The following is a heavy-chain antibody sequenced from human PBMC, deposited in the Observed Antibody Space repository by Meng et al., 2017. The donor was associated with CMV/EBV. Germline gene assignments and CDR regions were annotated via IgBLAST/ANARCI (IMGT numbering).Heavy chain of an antibody. Sequence: GGSLRLSCAASGFTFSSYAMHWVRQAPGKGLEWVAVISYDGSNKYYADSVKGRFTISRDNAKNSLYLQMNSLRAEDTAVYYCAREGGVATTDYYYYYGMDVWGQGTTVTVSS. D-gene: IGHD5-12*01. CDR1: GFTFSSYA. CDR2: ISYDGSNK. J-gene: IGHJ6*02. CDR3: AREGGVATTDYYYYYGMDV. V-gene: IGHV3-30*04.